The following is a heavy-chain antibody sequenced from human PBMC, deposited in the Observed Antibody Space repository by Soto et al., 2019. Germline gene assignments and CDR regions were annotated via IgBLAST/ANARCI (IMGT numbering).Heavy chain of an antibody. CDR2: LSGGGANT. CDR1: GFTFNTYS. Sequence: EVQLLESGGGLVQPGGSLRLSCAASGFTFNTYSMAWVRQAPGKGLAWISGLSGGGANTFYADSVRGRFTISVDHSRNTVYLQMNSLRVEDTAVYYCARWDGHGDEWGQGTLVTVSS. CDR3: ARWDGHGDE. J-gene: IGHJ4*02. D-gene: IGHD1-26*01. V-gene: IGHV3-23*01.